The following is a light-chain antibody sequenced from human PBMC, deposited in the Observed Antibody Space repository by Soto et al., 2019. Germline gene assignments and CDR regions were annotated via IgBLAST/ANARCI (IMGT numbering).Light chain of an antibody. V-gene: IGKV1-27*01. CDR1: QGIGVY. CDR3: QKDNSAPIT. CDR2: ASS. J-gene: IGKJ4*01. Sequence: DIPMTQSPSSLSASLGDRVTITCRASQGIGVYLACFQQKPGNAPKLLIYASSTLQSGVPSRFSGSGSGTDFTLTVRSLQPEDVATYYCQKDNSAPITFGGGNRVEIK.